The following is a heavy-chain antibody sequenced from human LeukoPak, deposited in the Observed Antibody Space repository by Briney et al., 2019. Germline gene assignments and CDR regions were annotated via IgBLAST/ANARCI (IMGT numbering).Heavy chain of an antibody. D-gene: IGHD5-24*01. CDR2: IIPIFGTA. V-gene: IGHV1-69*13. Sequence: SVKVSCKASGGTFSSYAISWVRQAPGQGLEWMGGIIPIFGTANYAQKFQGRVTITADESTCTAYMELSSLRSEDTAVYYCASRDGYNAYYFDYWGQGTLVTVSS. CDR3: ASRDGYNAYYFDY. J-gene: IGHJ4*02. CDR1: GGTFSSYA.